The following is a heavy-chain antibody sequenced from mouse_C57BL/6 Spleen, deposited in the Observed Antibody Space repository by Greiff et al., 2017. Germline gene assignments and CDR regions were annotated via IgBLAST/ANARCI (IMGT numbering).Heavy chain of an antibody. Sequence: VKLQESGAELVKPGASVKLSCKASGYTFTEYTIHWVKQRSGQGLEWIGWFYPGSGSIKYNEKFKDKATLTADKSSSTVYMELSRLTSEDSAVYFCARHEGLMITTGAWFAYWGQGTLVTVSA. CDR1: GYTFTEYT. V-gene: IGHV1-62-2*01. CDR3: ARHEGLMITTGAWFAY. D-gene: IGHD2-4*01. J-gene: IGHJ3*01. CDR2: FYPGSGSI.